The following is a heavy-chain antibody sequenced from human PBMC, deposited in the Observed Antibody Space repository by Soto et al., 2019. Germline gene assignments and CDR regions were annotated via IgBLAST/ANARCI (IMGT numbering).Heavy chain of an antibody. CDR1: GGSISSYY. CDR3: ARDNRSRSWYSSYYYYGMDV. CDR2: IYYSGST. J-gene: IGHJ6*02. V-gene: IGHV4-59*01. Sequence: PSETLSLTCTVSGGSISSYYWSWIRQPPGKGLEWIGYIYYSGSTNYNPSLKSRVTISVDTSKNQFSLKLSSVTAADTAVYYCARDNRSRSWYSSYYYYGMDVWGPGTTVPVYS. D-gene: IGHD6-13*01.